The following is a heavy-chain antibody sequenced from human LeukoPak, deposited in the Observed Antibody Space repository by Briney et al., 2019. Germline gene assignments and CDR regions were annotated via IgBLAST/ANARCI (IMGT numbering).Heavy chain of an antibody. CDR2: INPNSGGT. CDR1: GYTFTGYY. D-gene: IGHD6-13*01. V-gene: IGHV1-2*02. J-gene: IGHJ4*02. Sequence: ASVKVSCKASGYTFTGYYMHWVRQAPGQGLEWMGWINPNSGGTNYAQKFQGRVTMTRDTSISTAYVELSRLRSDDTAVYYCARISVLAAAGTLGEDDYWDQGTLVTVSS. CDR3: ARISVLAAAGTLGEDDY.